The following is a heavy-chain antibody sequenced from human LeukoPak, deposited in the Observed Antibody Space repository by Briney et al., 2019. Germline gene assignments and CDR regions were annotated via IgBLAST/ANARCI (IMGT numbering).Heavy chain of an antibody. CDR1: GVSICTYR. Sequence: PSVTLSLTCSVSGVSICTYRWEWLGKPPGKGREWFVYMQYCGISKHNPPLKSRVNICVDTSKKEFVVNRSSGTAADAAVYYCWRDKRHSYGPYFDPWGQGMLVTVSS. J-gene: IGHJ4*02. V-gene: IGHV4-59*01. D-gene: IGHD5-18*01. CDR3: WRDKRHSYGPYFDP. CDR2: MQYCGIS.